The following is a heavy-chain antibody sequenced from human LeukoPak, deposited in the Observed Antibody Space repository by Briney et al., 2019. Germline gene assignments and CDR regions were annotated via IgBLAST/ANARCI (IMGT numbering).Heavy chain of an antibody. D-gene: IGHD7-27*01. CDR3: ERRSGVHFDY. CDR1: GGSISSGGYY. Sequence: SETLSLTCTVSGGSISSGGYYWSWIRQHPGKGLEWIGYIYYSGSTYYNPSLKSRVTISVDTSKNQFSLKLSSVTAADTAVYYFERRSGVHFDYWGQGTLVTVSS. J-gene: IGHJ4*02. V-gene: IGHV4-31*03. CDR2: IYYSGST.